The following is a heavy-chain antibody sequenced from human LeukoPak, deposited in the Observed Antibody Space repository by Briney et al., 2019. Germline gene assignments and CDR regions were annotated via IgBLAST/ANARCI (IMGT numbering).Heavy chain of an antibody. J-gene: IGHJ4*02. V-gene: IGHV4-59*12. CDR3: ARGPNWVDY. D-gene: IGHD7-27*01. CDR2: IYYSGST. CDR1: GGSISSYY. Sequence: NPSETLSLTCTVSGGSISSYYWSWIRQPPGKGLEWIGYIYYSGSTNYNPSLKSRVTISVDTSKNQFSLKLSSVTAADTAVYYCARGPNWVDYWGQGTLVTVSS.